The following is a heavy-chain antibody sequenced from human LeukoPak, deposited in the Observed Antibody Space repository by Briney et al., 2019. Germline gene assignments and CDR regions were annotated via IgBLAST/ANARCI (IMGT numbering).Heavy chain of an antibody. Sequence: GGSLRLSCAASGFTFSNAWMSWVRQAPGKGLEWVGRIKSKTDGGTTDYAAPVKGRFTISRDDSKNTLYLQMNSLKTEDTAVYYRTTDPPLTMVRGAGGYWGQGTLVTVSS. V-gene: IGHV3-15*01. CDR3: TTDPPLTMVRGAGGY. J-gene: IGHJ4*02. D-gene: IGHD3-10*01. CDR1: GFTFSNAW. CDR2: IKSKTDGGTT.